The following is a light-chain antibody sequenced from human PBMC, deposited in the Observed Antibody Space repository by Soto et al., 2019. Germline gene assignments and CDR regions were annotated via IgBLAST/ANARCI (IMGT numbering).Light chain of an antibody. Sequence: DIVMTQSPDSLRVSLGERATITCTSSLNIYFRSNNRNYLAWYQQKSGQPPKLLIYWASTREPGVPDRFSGSGSGTYFTLTIDNVQPDDVAVYYCQQYYTTPLTFSGGTRVDIK. CDR3: QQYYTTPLT. V-gene: IGKV4-1*01. CDR2: WAS. CDR1: LNIYFRSNNRNY. J-gene: IGKJ4*01.